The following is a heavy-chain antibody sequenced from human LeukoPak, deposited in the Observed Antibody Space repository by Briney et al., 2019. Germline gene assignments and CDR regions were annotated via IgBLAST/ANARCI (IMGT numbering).Heavy chain of an antibody. V-gene: IGHV3-30*18. D-gene: IGHD6-25*01. CDR1: GFTFSSYG. CDR2: ISYDGSNK. J-gene: IGHJ4*02. Sequence: GGSLRLSCAASGFTFSSYGMHWVRQAPGKGLEWVAVISYDGSNKYYADSVKGRFTISRDNSKNTLYLQMNSLRAEDTAVYYCAKKYSSGWAFFDFWGQGTLVTVSS. CDR3: AKKYSSGWAFFDF.